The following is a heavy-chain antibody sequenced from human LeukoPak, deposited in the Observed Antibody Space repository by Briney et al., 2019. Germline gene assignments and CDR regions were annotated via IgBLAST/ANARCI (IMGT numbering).Heavy chain of an antibody. V-gene: IGHV3-23*01. J-gene: IGHJ1*01. CDR1: GFTFSSYA. CDR2: ISGSGGST. Sequence: GGSLRLSCAASGFTFSSYAMSWVRQAPGKGLEWVSAISGSGGSTYYADSVKGRFTISRDSSKNTLYLQMNSLRAEDTAVYYCATKGVYYDSSGYYAEYFQHWGQGTLVTVSS. CDR3: ATKGVYYDSSGYYAEYFQH. D-gene: IGHD3-22*01.